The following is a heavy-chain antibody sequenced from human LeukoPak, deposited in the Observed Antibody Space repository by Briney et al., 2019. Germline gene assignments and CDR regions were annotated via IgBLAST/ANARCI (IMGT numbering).Heavy chain of an antibody. Sequence: GASVKVSCKASGYTFTGYYMHWVRQAPGQGLEWMGWVNPNSGSTNYAQKFQGRVTISRDTSVTTTYMELSRLRFDDTAMYYCARDPALYYYGPPFDPWGQGTLVTVTS. CDR2: VNPNSGST. V-gene: IGHV1-2*02. CDR3: ARDPALYYYGPPFDP. D-gene: IGHD3-10*01. CDR1: GYTFTGYY. J-gene: IGHJ5*02.